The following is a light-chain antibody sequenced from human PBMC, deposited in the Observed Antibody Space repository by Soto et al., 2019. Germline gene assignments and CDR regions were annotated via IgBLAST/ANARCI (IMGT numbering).Light chain of an antibody. J-gene: IGLJ1*01. CDR2: DVS. Sequence: ALTQPASVSGSPGPSITISCSGTSSDVGRYNAVSWYQQHPGKVPQLMIYDVSIRPSGISDRFSASKSGNMASLTISGLQAEDEADYYCSSYTVSGSYVFGTGTKVTVL. CDR3: SSYTVSGSYV. V-gene: IGLV2-14*03. CDR1: SSDVGRYNA.